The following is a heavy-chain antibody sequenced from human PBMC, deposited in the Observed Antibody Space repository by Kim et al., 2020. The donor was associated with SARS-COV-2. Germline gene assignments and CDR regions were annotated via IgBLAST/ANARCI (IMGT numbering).Heavy chain of an antibody. V-gene: IGHV3-30*04. CDR3: ARVCTTTCKGGNYFDY. Sequence: GGSLRLSCAASGFTFSSYAMHWVRQAPGKGLEWVAVISYDGSNKYYADSVKGRFTISRDNSKNTLYLQMNSLRAEDTAVYYCARVCTTTCKGGNYFDYWGQGTLVTVSS. D-gene: IGHD1-26*01. CDR1: GFTFSSYA. J-gene: IGHJ4*02. CDR2: ISYDGSNK.